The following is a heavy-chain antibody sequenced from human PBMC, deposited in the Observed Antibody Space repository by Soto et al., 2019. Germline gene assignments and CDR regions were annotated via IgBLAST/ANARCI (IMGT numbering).Heavy chain of an antibody. CDR3: ARGHKIQLWLDH. D-gene: IGHD5-18*01. CDR2: ISAIYGTA. CDR1: GYTFTSYG. J-gene: IGHJ5*02. V-gene: IGHV1-69*05. Sequence: ASVKVSCTASGYTFTSYGISWVRQAPGQGLEWMGGISAIYGTANHAQKFQGRVTITTDESTSTAYMELSSLRSEDTAVYYCARGHKIQLWLDHWGQGTLVTVSS.